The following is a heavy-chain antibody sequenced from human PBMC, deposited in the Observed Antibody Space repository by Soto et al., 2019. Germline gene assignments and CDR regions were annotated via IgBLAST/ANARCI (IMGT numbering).Heavy chain of an antibody. CDR1: GFTVTSHY. Sequence: EVQLVESGGGLVQPGGSLRLSCAASGFTVTSHYMSWVRQAPGKGLEWVAVIYSGGSKYYPVSVKGRFTISRDNSKNTLYLQMNSLRAEDTAVYYCARDLYFDYWGQGTLVTVSS. CDR2: IYSGGSK. J-gene: IGHJ4*02. V-gene: IGHV3-66*01. CDR3: ARDLYFDY.